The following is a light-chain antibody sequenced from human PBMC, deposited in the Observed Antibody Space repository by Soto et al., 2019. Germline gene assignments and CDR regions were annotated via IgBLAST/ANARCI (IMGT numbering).Light chain of an antibody. CDR2: EVS. CDR3: MQSRQVPLT. CDR1: QSLLYSDGKTY. V-gene: IGKV2D-29*01. Sequence: DVVMTQTPLSLSVTPGQPASISCRSSQSLLYSDGKTYLYWFLQRPGQPPHLLIYEVSNRFSGVPDRFSGSGSGTDFTLRISRVEAEDVGIYYCMQSRQVPLTFGGGTKVEIK. J-gene: IGKJ4*01.